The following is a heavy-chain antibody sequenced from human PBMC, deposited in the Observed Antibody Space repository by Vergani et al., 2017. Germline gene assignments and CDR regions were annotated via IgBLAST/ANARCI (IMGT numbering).Heavy chain of an antibody. D-gene: IGHD6-19*01. CDR1: GFTVSSNY. CDR2: IYSGGST. Sequence: EMQLVESGGGLVQPGGSLRLSCAASGFTVSSNYMSWVRQAPGKGLEWVSIIYSGGSTYYADSVKGRFTISRDNSKNTLYLQMNSLRAEDTAVYYCARDSSGWYGGDYWGQGTLVTVSS. J-gene: IGHJ4*02. V-gene: IGHV3-66*02. CDR3: ARDSSGWYGGDY.